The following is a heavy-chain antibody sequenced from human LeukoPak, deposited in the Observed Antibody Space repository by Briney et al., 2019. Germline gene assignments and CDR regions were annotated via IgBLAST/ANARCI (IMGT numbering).Heavy chain of an antibody. J-gene: IGHJ5*02. Sequence: SETLSLTCTVSGGSISTYYWSWIRQSPGRGLEWIGYIHNSGTTNYNPSLKSRVTFSVDTSNNQFSLKLSSVTAADTAVYYCARVGRYCSGGSCYGENWFDPWGQGTLVTVSS. V-gene: IGHV4-59*12. CDR1: GGSISTYY. D-gene: IGHD2-15*01. CDR2: IHNSGTT. CDR3: ARVGRYCSGGSCYGENWFDP.